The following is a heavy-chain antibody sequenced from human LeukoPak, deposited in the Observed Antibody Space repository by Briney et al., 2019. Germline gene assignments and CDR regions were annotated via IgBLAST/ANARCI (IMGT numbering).Heavy chain of an antibody. CDR2: INPSGGST. CDR3: ARETLFGSDAFDI. Sequence: GASVKVSCKASGGTFNSYAISWVRQAPGQGLEWMGIINPSGGSTSYAQKFQGRVTMTRDMSTSTVYMELSSLRSEDTAVYYCARETLFGSDAFDIWGQGTMVTVSS. V-gene: IGHV1-46*02. J-gene: IGHJ3*02. CDR1: GGTFNSYA. D-gene: IGHD3-10*02.